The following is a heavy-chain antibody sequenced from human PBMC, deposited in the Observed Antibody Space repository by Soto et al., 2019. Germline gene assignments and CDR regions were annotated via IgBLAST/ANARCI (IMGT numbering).Heavy chain of an antibody. CDR3: ARSLGASDS. CDR2: INPNGGST. J-gene: IGHJ5*02. CDR1: GYTFTNYY. Sequence: QVQLVQSGAEVKNPGASVKVSCKESGYTFTNYYIHWVRQAPGQGLEWMAIINPNGGSTNYAQEFHGRVTMARDTFTNTVYMELSSLRSEDTAIYYCARSLGASDSLGKGTLVTVSS. D-gene: IGHD2-21*01. V-gene: IGHV1-46*01.